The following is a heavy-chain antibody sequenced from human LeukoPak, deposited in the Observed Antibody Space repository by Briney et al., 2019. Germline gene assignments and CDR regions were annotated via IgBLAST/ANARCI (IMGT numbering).Heavy chain of an antibody. D-gene: IGHD2-2*02. Sequence: SETLSLTCAVYGGSFSGYYWSWIRQPPGKGLEWIGEINHSGSTNYNPSLKSRVTISVDTSKNQFSLKLSSVTAADTAVYYCASGGYCSSTGCYSDYWGQGTLVTVSS. CDR3: ASGGYCSSTGCYSDY. J-gene: IGHJ4*02. CDR1: GGSFSGYY. CDR2: INHSGST. V-gene: IGHV4-34*01.